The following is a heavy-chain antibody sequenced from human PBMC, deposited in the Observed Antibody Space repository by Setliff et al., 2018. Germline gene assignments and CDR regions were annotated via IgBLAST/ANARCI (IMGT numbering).Heavy chain of an antibody. V-gene: IGHV3-7*03. CDR2: LKYDGTYT. J-gene: IGHJ4*02. D-gene: IGHD2-15*01. CDR1: GFTFSSRW. CDR3: ARALGGNYFDY. Sequence: GSLRLSCVVSGFTFSSRWMGWVRQAPGKGLEWVANLKYDGTYTYYVDSVKGRFAVSRDNTNNSMYLQMNSLRSEDTAVYYCARALGGNYFDYWGPGILVTVS.